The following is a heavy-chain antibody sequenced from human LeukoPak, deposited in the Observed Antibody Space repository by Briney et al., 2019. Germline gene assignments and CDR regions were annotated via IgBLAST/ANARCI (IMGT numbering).Heavy chain of an antibody. V-gene: IGHV3-33*01. CDR1: GFTFSSYG. CDR3: ARGAYQLLRGYSYGHFDY. D-gene: IGHD5-18*01. J-gene: IGHJ4*02. CDR2: IWYDGSNK. Sequence: PGGSLRLSCAASGFTFSSYGMHWVRQAPGKGLEWVAVIWYDGSNKYYADSVKGRFTISRDNSKNTLYLQMNGLRAEDTAVYYCARGAYQLLRGYSYGHFDYWGQGTLVTVSS.